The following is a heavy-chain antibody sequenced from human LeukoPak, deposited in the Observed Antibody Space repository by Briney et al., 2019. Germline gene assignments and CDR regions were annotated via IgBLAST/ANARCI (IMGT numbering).Heavy chain of an antibody. J-gene: IGHJ4*02. D-gene: IGHD3-22*01. V-gene: IGHV4-34*01. CDR2: INHSGST. CDR3: ARGDSSGYYYPEYYFDY. CDR1: GGSFSGYY. Sequence: SSETLSLTCAVYGGSFSGYYWSWIRQPPGKGLEWIGEINHSGSTNYNPSLKSRVTTSVDTSKNQFSLKLSSVTAADTAVYYCARGDSSGYYYPEYYFDYWGQETLVTVSS.